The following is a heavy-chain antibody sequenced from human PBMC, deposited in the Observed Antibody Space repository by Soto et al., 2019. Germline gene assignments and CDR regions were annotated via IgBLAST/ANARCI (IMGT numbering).Heavy chain of an antibody. CDR2: ITPMFGTA. CDR1: GGTFSRNA. CDR3: AQTLGSAVAGPGRFDL. J-gene: IGHJ2*01. V-gene: IGHV1-69*12. D-gene: IGHD6-19*01. Sequence: QVQLVKSGAEVKKPGSSVKVSSKASGGTFSRNAISWVRQAPGQGLEWMGGITPMFGTANYAQKFQGRVTITADESTSTVHMELRRLRSEDTAVYYCAQTLGSAVAGPGRFDLWGRGTLVIVSS.